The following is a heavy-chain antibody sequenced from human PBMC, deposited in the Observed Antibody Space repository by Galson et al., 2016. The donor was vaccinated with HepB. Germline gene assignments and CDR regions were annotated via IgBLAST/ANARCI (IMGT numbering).Heavy chain of an antibody. J-gene: IGHJ6*02. V-gene: IGHV6-1*01. CDR1: GDSVSSNSAA. CDR2: TYYRSKWYN. Sequence: CAISGDSVSSNSAAWNWIRQSPSRGLEWLGRTYYRSKWYNEYAVSVKSRITINPDTSNNQFSLQLNSVTPEDTSVYYCARDLREALAGTGYYYYGLDVWGQGTTVTVSS. CDR3: ARDLREALAGTGYYYYGLDV. D-gene: IGHD6-19*01.